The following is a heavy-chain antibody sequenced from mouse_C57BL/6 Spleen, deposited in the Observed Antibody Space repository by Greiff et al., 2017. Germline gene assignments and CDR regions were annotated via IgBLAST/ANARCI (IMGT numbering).Heavy chain of an antibody. J-gene: IGHJ3*01. Sequence: VQLQQSGAELVRPGASVTLSCKASGYTFTDYEMHWVKQTPVHGLEWIGAIDPETGGTAYNQKFKGKAILTADKSSSTAYMELRSLTSEDSAVYYCTRAIYYGSSPFAYWGQGTLVTVSA. V-gene: IGHV1-15*01. D-gene: IGHD1-1*01. CDR3: TRAIYYGSSPFAY. CDR2: IDPETGGT. CDR1: GYTFTDYE.